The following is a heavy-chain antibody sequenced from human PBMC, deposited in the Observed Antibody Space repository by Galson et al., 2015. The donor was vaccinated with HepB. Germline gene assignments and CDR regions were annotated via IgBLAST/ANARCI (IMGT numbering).Heavy chain of an antibody. J-gene: IGHJ6*03. CDR2: MNTNTGKP. Sequence: SVKVSCKASGYTFTDYVVNWVRQAPGQGLEWMGWMNTNTGKPTYAPGFTGRFVFPLDTSGTTAYLQISSLETDDTAVYYCARSPLRFLDWLPYYDYYYMDVWGEGTTVTVSS. CDR1: GYTFTDYV. V-gene: IGHV7-4-1*02. D-gene: IGHD3-3*01. CDR3: ARSPLRFLDWLPYYDYYYMDV.